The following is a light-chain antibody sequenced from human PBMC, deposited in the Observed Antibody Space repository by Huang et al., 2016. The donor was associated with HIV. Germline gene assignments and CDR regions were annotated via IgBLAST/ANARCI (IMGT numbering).Light chain of an antibody. Sequence: DIQMTQSPSSLSASVGDRVTITCRASQSIRAYLNWYQEKPGKAPQLLIYTASSLQSGVPSRFSGSGSGTDSTLTISSLQPEDFATYYCQQSHATPWTFGQGTKVEIK. CDR3: QQSHATPWT. V-gene: IGKV1-39*01. CDR1: QSIRAY. CDR2: TAS. J-gene: IGKJ1*01.